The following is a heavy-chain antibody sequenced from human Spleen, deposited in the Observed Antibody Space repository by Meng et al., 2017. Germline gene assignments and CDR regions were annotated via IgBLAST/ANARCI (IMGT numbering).Heavy chain of an antibody. CDR3: AKVSHYGNDDPNHFDY. CDR2: VSGSGYST. V-gene: IGHV3-23*01. CDR1: GFTFSSYA. D-gene: IGHD4-11*01. J-gene: IGHJ4*02. Sequence: GGSLRLSCVASGFTFSSYAMSWVRQAPGKGLDWVSAVSGSGYSTYYADSVKGRFTISRDNSKNTLSLQMNSLRAENTAVYYCAKVSHYGNDDPNHFDYWGQGTLVNGAS.